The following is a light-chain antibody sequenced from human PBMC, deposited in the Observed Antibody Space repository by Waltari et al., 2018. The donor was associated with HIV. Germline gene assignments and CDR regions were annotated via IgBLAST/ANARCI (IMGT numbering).Light chain of an antibody. CDR2: RNN. Sequence: QSVLTQPPSASGTPGPRVTISCSGSSSNIGSNIVNWYQQLPGTAPKLLIYRNNQRPSGVPDRFSGSKSGTSASLAISGLQSEDDADYYCAAWDDSLNGAVFGGGTKLTVL. CDR1: SSNIGSNI. V-gene: IGLV1-44*01. CDR3: AAWDDSLNGAV. J-gene: IGLJ3*02.